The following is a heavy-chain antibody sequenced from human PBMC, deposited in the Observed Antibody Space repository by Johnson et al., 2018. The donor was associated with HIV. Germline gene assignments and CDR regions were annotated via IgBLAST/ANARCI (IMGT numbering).Heavy chain of an antibody. CDR3: ARDSTPWGGDYVGYGFDI. V-gene: IGHV3-11*04. Sequence: QVQLVESGGGLVKPGGSLRLSCAASGFSVSDSYMSWVRQATGTGLEWISYISSSGTTIYYADSVKGRFTISRDNAKNSLYLQMNSLRAEDTAVYYCARDSTPWGGDYVGYGFDIWGQGTVVTVSS. CDR2: ISSSGTTI. J-gene: IGHJ3*02. D-gene: IGHD4-17*01. CDR1: GFSVSDSY.